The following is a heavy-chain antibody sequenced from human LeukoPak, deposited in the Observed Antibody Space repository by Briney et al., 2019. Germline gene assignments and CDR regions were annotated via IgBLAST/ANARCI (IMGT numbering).Heavy chain of an antibody. CDR2: IHTSGST. J-gene: IGHJ3*02. Sequence: PSETLSLTCTVSGSSISSGSYYWSWIRQPAGKGLEWIGRIHTSGSTNYNPSLKSRVTISVDTSKNQVSLKLSSVTAADTAVYYCARDGPYYDFWSGYYRRAFDIWGQGTMVTVSS. D-gene: IGHD3-3*01. V-gene: IGHV4-61*02. CDR1: GSSISSGSYY. CDR3: ARDGPYYDFWSGYYRRAFDI.